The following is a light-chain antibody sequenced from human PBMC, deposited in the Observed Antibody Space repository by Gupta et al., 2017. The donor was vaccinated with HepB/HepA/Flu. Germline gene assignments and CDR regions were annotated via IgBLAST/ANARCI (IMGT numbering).Light chain of an antibody. CDR2: DVS. J-gene: IGLJ2*01. Sequence: QSDLTQPASVSGSPGPSITISCTGTSSDGGGYNYVSWHQQHPGNAHKLMIYDVSNRPAVVANLFSCSQSGTTAPLTIAGSKDEADDDYYCRADTSSSVVFGGGTKLTVL. CDR1: SSDGGGYNY. V-gene: IGLV2-14*01. CDR3: RADTSSSVV.